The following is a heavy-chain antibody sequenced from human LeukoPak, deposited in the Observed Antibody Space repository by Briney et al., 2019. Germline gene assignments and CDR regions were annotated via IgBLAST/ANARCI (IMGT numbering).Heavy chain of an antibody. CDR2: INSDGSST. J-gene: IGHJ4*02. D-gene: IGHD4-23*01. CDR1: GFTFSSYW. CDR3: ARENYYGGFDY. V-gene: IGHV3-74*01. Sequence: PGGPLRLSCAASGFTFSSYWMHWVRQAPGKGLVWVSRINSDGSSTSYADSVKGRFTISRDNAKNTLYLQMNSLRAEDTAVYYCARENYYGGFDYWGQGTLVTVSS.